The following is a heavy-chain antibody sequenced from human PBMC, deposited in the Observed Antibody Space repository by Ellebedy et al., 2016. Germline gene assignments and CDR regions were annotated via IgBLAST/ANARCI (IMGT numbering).Heavy chain of an antibody. Sequence: GESLKISXAASGFTFSSYGMHWVRQAPGKGLEWVAVISYDGSNKYYADSVKGRFTISRDNSKNTLYLQMNSLRAEDTAVYYCASSEPYDYGSGVEYGMDVWGQGTTVTVSS. CDR1: GFTFSSYG. D-gene: IGHD3-10*01. V-gene: IGHV3-30*03. CDR2: ISYDGSNK. CDR3: ASSEPYDYGSGVEYGMDV. J-gene: IGHJ6*02.